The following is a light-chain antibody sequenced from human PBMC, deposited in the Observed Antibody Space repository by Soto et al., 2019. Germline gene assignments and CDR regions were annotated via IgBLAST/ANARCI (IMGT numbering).Light chain of an antibody. CDR1: KLGDKY. CDR3: QAWDSSTGV. CDR2: QDK. Sequence: SYELTQPPSVSVSPGHTASITCSGDKLGDKYASWYQQKPGQSPVVVIYQDKKRPSGIPERFSGSNSGNTATLTITGTQAMDEADYYCQAWDSSTGVFGTGTKLTVL. J-gene: IGLJ1*01. V-gene: IGLV3-1*01.